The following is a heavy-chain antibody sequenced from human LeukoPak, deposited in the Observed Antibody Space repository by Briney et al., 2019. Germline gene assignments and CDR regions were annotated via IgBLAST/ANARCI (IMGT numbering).Heavy chain of an antibody. J-gene: IGHJ5*02. D-gene: IGHD2-2*03. CDR2: FYRSGNT. CDR1: GYSINSGYY. CDR3: ARLDGYCTSISCLNWIDP. Sequence: PSETLSLTCTVSGYSINSGYYWGWIRPSSGKGLEWIGNFYRSGNTYYNPSLKSRVTISVDTSKNQFSLKLSSVTAADTAVYYCARLDGYCTSISCLNWIDPWGQGTLVTVSS. V-gene: IGHV4-38-2*02.